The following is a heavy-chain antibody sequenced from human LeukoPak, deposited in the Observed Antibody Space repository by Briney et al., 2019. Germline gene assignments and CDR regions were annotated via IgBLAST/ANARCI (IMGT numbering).Heavy chain of an antibody. CDR1: NGSISNYF. CDR3: ASLGGYYESSSYSQLDAFDI. V-gene: IGHV4-59*01. J-gene: IGHJ3*02. Sequence: SETLSLTCTVSNGSISNYFWSWILQPPGKGLEWIGYVHHSGTANYNPSLMSRVNISIDTSEYRLSLKLSSVTAADTALYYCASLGGYYESSSYSQLDAFDIWGQGTVVTVSS. CDR2: VHHSGTA. D-gene: IGHD3-22*01.